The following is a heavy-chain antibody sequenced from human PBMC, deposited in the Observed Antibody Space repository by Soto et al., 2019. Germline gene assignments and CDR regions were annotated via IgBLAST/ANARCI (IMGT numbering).Heavy chain of an antibody. CDR1: GFIFSSYS. J-gene: IGHJ4*02. D-gene: IGHD6-13*01. Sequence: PVGSLRLSCAASGFIFSSYSMNWVRQAPGKGLEWLSYIRSDSNHIGYADSVKGRFTISRDNSRNTLFLQLNSLRDEDTAVYYCAKEYGSTWIDHWGQGTPVTVSS. CDR2: IRSDSNHI. V-gene: IGHV3-48*02. CDR3: AKEYGSTWIDH.